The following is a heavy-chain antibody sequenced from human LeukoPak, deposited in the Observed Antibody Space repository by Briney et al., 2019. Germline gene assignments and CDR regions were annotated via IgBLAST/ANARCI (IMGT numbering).Heavy chain of an antibody. CDR1: GGSISSGGYY. CDR3: ARDYYDSSGYYPLYYYYCGMDV. V-gene: IGHV4-31*03. Sequence: SETLSLTCTVSGGSISSGGYYWSWIRQHPGKGLEWIGYIYYSGSTYYNPSLKSRVTISVDTSKNQFSLKLSSVTAADTAVYYCARDYYDSSGYYPLYYYYCGMDVWGQGTTVTVSS. CDR2: IYYSGST. J-gene: IGHJ6*02. D-gene: IGHD3-22*01.